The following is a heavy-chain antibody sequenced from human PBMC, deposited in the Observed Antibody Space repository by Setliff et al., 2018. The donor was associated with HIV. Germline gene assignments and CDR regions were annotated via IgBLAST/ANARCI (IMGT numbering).Heavy chain of an antibody. CDR3: ARSPSYRSSWEYYFDY. CDR1: GYSISSGYY. J-gene: IGHJ4*02. CDR2: IYDSGHT. V-gene: IGHV4-38-2*01. Sequence: SETLSLTCAVSGYSISSGYYWGWIRQPPGKGLEWIGNIYDSGHTFYNPSLKSRVTISVDTSKNQFSLKLTSVTAADAAVYYCARSPSYRSSWEYYFDYWGQGILVTVSS. D-gene: IGHD6-13*01.